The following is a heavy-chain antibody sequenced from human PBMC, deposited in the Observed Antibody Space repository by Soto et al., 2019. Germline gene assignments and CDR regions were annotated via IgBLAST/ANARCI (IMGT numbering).Heavy chain of an antibody. V-gene: IGHV3-23*01. D-gene: IGHD2-8*01. Sequence: EVQLLESGGGLVQPGGSLRLSCTASGFSFSSYAMSWVRQAPGKGLEWVSVISGSTATIHYADSVKGRFTISRDNSKNTLYLQMKSLGADDTAVYYSAKGGKGFLESNGSPWTFDVWGQGTMVIVSP. CDR1: GFSFSSYA. J-gene: IGHJ3*01. CDR3: AKGGKGFLESNGSPWTFDV. CDR2: ISGSTATI.